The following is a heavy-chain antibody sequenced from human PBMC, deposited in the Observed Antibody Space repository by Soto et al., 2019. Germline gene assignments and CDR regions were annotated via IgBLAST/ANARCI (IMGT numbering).Heavy chain of an antibody. CDR3: ARLSCSGGSCYFDY. D-gene: IGHD2-15*01. Sequence: SETLSLTCNASGGSITSSGSAWGWIRQSPGKGLEWIGAIDYSGNIYYIPSLKSRITISVDTSKNQFSLKLSSVTAADTAVYYCARLSCSGGSCYFDYWGQGTLVTVSS. CDR2: IDYSGNI. CDR1: GGSITSSGSA. V-gene: IGHV4-39*01. J-gene: IGHJ4*02.